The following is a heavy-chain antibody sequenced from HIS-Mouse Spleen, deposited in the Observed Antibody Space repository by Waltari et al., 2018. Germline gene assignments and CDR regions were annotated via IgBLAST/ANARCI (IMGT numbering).Heavy chain of an antibody. Sequence: EVQLVESGGGLVQPGGSLRLSCAASGFAFSSYGMSCVRQAPGKGLEWVANIKQDGSEKYYVDSVKGRFTISRDNAKNSLYLQMNSLRAEDTAVYYCARGIAAAGGGDYWGQGTLVTVSS. CDR1: GFAFSSYG. CDR3: ARGIAAAGGGDY. J-gene: IGHJ4*02. D-gene: IGHD6-13*01. V-gene: IGHV3-7*01. CDR2: IKQDGSEK.